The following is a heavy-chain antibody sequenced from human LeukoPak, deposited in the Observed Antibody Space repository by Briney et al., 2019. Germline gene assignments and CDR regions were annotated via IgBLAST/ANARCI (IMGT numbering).Heavy chain of an antibody. CDR1: GFTFSDYY. V-gene: IGHV3-11*01. CDR3: ARDPFRRDTFDI. J-gene: IGHJ3*02. Sequence: GGSLRLSCAASGFTFSDYYMSWIRQAPGKGLEWVSYIVSSGSTIYYADSVKGRFTISRDSAKSSLYLQMNSLRAEDTAVYYCARDPFRRDTFDIWGQGTMVTVSS. D-gene: IGHD1-14*01. CDR2: IVSSGSTI.